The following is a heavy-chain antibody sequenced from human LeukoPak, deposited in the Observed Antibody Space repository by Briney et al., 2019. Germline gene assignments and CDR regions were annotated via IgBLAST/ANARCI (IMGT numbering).Heavy chain of an antibody. Sequence: GGSLRLSCAASGFTFSSYSMNWVRQAPGKGLEWVSYISSSSSTIYYADSVKGRFTISRDNAKNSLYLQMNSLRAEDTAVYYCASGLVVGAFVPFDYWGQGTLVTVSS. CDR3: ASGLVVGAFVPFDY. J-gene: IGHJ4*02. CDR1: GFTFSSYS. D-gene: IGHD1-26*01. CDR2: ISSSSSTI. V-gene: IGHV3-48*01.